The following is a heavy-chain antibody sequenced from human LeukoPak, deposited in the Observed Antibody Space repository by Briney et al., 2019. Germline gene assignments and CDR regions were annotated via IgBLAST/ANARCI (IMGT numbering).Heavy chain of an antibody. D-gene: IGHD1-26*01. CDR2: IYPDDSDT. J-gene: IGHJ3*02. Sequence: PGESLKISCKGSGYSFTSHWIGWVRQMPGKGLEWMGIIYPDDSDTRYSPSFQGQVTISADKSISTAYLQWSSLKASDTAMYYCARHTSVGATVDAFDIWGQGTMVTVSS. CDR1: GYSFTSHW. CDR3: ARHTSVGATVDAFDI. V-gene: IGHV5-51*01.